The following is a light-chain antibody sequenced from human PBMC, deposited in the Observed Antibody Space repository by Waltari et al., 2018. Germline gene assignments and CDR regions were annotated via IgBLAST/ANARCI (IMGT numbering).Light chain of an antibody. CDR3: SSXTTFGTVL. V-gene: IGLV2-14*03. CDR1: RSDIGAFND. Sequence: QSALTQPASVSGSPGQSLTISCTGARSDIGAFNDVSWYQQHPDKPPKVIIYDVNSRPSGVSSLLSGSKSGDTASLTXSGLQAEDEAHYYCSSXTTFGTVLFGGGT. CDR2: DVN. J-gene: IGLJ2*01.